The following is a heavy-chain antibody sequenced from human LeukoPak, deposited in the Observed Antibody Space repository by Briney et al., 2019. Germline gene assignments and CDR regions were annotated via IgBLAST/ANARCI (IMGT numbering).Heavy chain of an antibody. CDR2: INGDGSWT. D-gene: IGHD2-2*01. V-gene: IGHV3-74*01. CDR1: GNYW. CDR3: VSFYETY. J-gene: IGHJ4*02. Sequence: GGSLRLSCAASGNYWMHWVRQAPGKGLVWVSHINGDGSWTTYADSEKGRLTIPKDNAKNTVYLQMNNLRAEDTAVYYCVSFYETYWGRGTLVAVSS.